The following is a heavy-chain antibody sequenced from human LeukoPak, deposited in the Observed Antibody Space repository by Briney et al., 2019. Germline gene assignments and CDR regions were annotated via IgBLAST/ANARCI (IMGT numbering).Heavy chain of an antibody. CDR1: GGSIRGYY. J-gene: IGHJ4*02. V-gene: IGHV4-59*12. CDR2: IYSSGST. D-gene: IGHD3-22*01. CDR3: ARLRLRYDSSGYYAWLDY. Sequence: SETLSLTCNVSGGSIRGYYWSWIRQPPGEGLEWIGYIYSSGSTNYNPSLKSRVTMSVDTSKNQFSLKLSSVTAADTAVYYCARLRLRYDSSGYYAWLDYWGQGTLVTVSS.